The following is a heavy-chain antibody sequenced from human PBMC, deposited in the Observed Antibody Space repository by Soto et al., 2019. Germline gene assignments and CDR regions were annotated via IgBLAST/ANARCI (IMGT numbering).Heavy chain of an antibody. CDR1: GFTFSSYA. Sequence: EVQLLESGGGLVQPGGSLRLSCAASGFTFSSYAMSWVRQAPGKGLEWVSAISGSRGSTYYADSVKGRFTISRDNSKNTLYLQMNSLRAEDTAVYYCAKEMYYYDSSGSNDYWAQGTLVTVSS. CDR2: ISGSRGST. CDR3: AKEMYYYDSSGSNDY. D-gene: IGHD3-22*01. J-gene: IGHJ4*02. V-gene: IGHV3-23*01.